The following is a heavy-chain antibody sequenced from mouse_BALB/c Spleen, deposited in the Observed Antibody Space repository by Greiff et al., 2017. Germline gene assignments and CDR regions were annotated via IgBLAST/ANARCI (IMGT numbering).Heavy chain of an antibody. CDR2: ISSGSSTI. V-gene: IGHV5-17*02. J-gene: IGHJ2*01. Sequence: EVQLVESGGGLVQPGGSRKLSCAASGFTFSSFGMHWVRQAPEKGLEWVAYISSGSSTIYYADTVKGRFTISRDNPKNTLFLQMTSLRSEDTAMYYCARSEGYYWGQGTTLTVSS. CDR3: ARSEGYY. D-gene: IGHD3-2*02. CDR1: GFTFSSFG.